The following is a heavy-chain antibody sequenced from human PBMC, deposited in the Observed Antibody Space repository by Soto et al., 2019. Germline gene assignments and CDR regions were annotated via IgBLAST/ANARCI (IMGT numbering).Heavy chain of an antibody. V-gene: IGHV3-64*01. Sequence: GGSLRLSCAASGFTFSSYAMHWVRQAPGKGLEYVSAISSNGGSTYYANSVKGRFTISRDNSKNTLYLQMGSLRAEDMAVYYCARNLYSSYGMDVWGQGTSVTVSS. CDR2: ISSNGGST. J-gene: IGHJ6*02. D-gene: IGHD6-19*01. CDR3: ARNLYSSYGMDV. CDR1: GFTFSSYA.